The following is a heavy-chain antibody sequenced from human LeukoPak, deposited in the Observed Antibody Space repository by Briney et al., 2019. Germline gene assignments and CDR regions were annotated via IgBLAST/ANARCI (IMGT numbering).Heavy chain of an antibody. CDR1: GYSFSSYW. J-gene: IGHJ4*02. CDR3: ARLYMVSTLWYFDY. Sequence: GESLKISCKVSGYSFSSYWIGWVRPMPGKGLEWMGITYPGDSDTKYSPSFQGQVTISADKSISTAYLQWRSLKASDTAIYYCARLYMVSTLWYFDYWGQGTLVTVSS. CDR2: TYPGDSDT. V-gene: IGHV5-51*01. D-gene: IGHD5/OR15-5a*01.